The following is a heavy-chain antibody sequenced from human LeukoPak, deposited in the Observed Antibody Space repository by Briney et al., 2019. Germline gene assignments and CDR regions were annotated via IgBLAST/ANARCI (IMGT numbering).Heavy chain of an antibody. D-gene: IGHD5-18*01. CDR3: ARGLDTATVQKHFDY. V-gene: IGHV1-2*02. CDR1: GYTFTGYY. CDR2: INPNSGGT. Sequence: ASVKVSCKASGYTFTGYYMHWVRQAPGQGLEWMGWINPNSGGTNYAQEFQGRVTMTRDTSISTAYMELSRLRSDDTAVYYCARGLDTATVQKHFDYWGQGTLVTVSS. J-gene: IGHJ4*02.